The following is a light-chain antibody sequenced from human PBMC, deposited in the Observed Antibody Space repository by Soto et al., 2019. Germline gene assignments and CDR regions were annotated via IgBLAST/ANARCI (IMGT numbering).Light chain of an antibody. J-gene: IGKJ2*01. CDR2: DAS. CDR3: QQRGDRPRT. V-gene: IGKV3-11*01. Sequence: EIVLTQSPAALSLSPGERATLSCRASQSVSNYLAWYQQRPGRAPRLLIYDASHRATGIPARFSGSGSGTDFTLTINSLEPGDFAVYYCQQRGDRPRTFGQGTKLEIK. CDR1: QSVSNY.